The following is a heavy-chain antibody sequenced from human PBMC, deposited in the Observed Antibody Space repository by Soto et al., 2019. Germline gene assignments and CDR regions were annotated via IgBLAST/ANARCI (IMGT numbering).Heavy chain of an antibody. Sequence: QVQVVQSEPEVKKPGASVKVSCKGSGYTFTRYGMSWVRQAPGQGLEWMGWISAYNDNTNYARKFQGRVTMTRDTSTRTASMERRSLRSHDTAVYYCARGAKGAGDWYFDPWGRGTLVTVSS. V-gene: IGHV1-18*01. D-gene: IGHD1-26*01. CDR3: ARGAKGAGDWYFDP. CDR1: GYTFTRYG. J-gene: IGHJ2*01. CDR2: ISAYNDNT.